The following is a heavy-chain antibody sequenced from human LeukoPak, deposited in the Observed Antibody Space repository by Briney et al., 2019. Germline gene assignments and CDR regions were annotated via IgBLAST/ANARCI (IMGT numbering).Heavy chain of an antibody. CDR1: GFTVSSNY. CDR2: IYSGGST. D-gene: IGHD3-3*01. V-gene: IGHV3-53*01. J-gene: IGHJ4*02. Sequence: GGSLRLSCAASGFTVSSNYMSWVRQAPGKGLEWVPVIYSGGSTYYADSVKGRFTISRDNSKNTLYLQMNSLRAEDTAVYCCARGDTIFGPFDYWGQGTLVTVSS. CDR3: ARGDTIFGPFDY.